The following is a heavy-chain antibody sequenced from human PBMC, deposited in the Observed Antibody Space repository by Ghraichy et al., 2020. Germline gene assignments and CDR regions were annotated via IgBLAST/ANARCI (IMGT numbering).Heavy chain of an antibody. J-gene: IGHJ4*02. CDR1: GFSLSTYGVG. Sequence: SGPTLVKPTQTLTLTCTFSGFSLSTYGVGVAWIRQPPGKALEWLALTYWNDDKRYSPSLASRLTITKDTSKNQVVLTMTTMDPVDTATYYCAHSLRAGHTKYYFHYWGQGTLVTVSS. CDR2: TYWNDDK. V-gene: IGHV2-5*01. CDR3: AHSLRAGHTKYYFHY.